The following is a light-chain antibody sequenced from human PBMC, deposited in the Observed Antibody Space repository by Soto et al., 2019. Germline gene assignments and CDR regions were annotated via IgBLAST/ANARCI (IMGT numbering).Light chain of an antibody. CDR2: GAS. V-gene: IGKV3-15*01. J-gene: IGKJ3*01. Sequence: EIVMTQSPAILSVSPGERATLSCRASQSVSSNLAWYQQKPGQTPRLLIYGASTRATGIPARFSGSGSGTEFTLTISSLQSEDFATYYCQQSYSTPFTFGPGTKVDIK. CDR3: QQSYSTPFT. CDR1: QSVSSN.